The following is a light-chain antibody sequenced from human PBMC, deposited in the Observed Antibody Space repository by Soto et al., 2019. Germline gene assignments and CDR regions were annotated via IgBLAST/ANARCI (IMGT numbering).Light chain of an antibody. CDR2: AAS. Sequence: DIPMTQSPSSLSASVRDRVTITCRASQSITTYLNWYRQKPGKAPKLLIYAASSLQSGVPSRFSGSGSETEFTLSISSLQPEDFATYFCQQIYSAPLTFGGGTKVEIK. J-gene: IGKJ4*01. V-gene: IGKV1-39*01. CDR1: QSITTY. CDR3: QQIYSAPLT.